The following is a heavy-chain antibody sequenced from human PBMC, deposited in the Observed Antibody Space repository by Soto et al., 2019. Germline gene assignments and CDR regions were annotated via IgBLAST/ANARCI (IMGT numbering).Heavy chain of an antibody. CDR3: ARGYELSPDS. D-gene: IGHD3-16*01. V-gene: IGHV3-30-3*01. CDR1: GITFRSYA. CDR2: ISYDGSNK. Sequence: QVQLVESGGGVVQPGRSLRLSCAASGITFRSYAMHWVRQAPGKGLEWVAVISYDGSNKYYADSVKGRFTIARDNSKNALYLQMNSLRAEDTAVYYCARGYELSPDSWGQGTLVTVSS. J-gene: IGHJ4*02.